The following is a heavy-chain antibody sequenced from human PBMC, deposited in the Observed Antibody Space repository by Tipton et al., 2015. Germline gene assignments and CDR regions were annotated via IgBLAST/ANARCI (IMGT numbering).Heavy chain of an antibody. Sequence: SGPEVKKPGASVKVSCKASGFTFSRYGMHWVRQAPGKGLEWVAVIWYDGSYEYYADSVKGRFTISRDNSKNTLYLQMSSLRAEDTAVYYCARVIRGAFDIWGQGTMVTVSS. CDR3: ARVIRGAFDI. V-gene: IGHV3-33*01. CDR1: GFTFSRYG. D-gene: IGHD3-16*02. J-gene: IGHJ3*02. CDR2: IWYDGSYE.